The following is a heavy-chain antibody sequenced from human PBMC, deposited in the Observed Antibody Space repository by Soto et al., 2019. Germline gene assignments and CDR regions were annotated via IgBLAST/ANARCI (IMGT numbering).Heavy chain of an antibody. Sequence: ESGPTLVNPTQTLTLTFTFSGFSLSTSGMCVSWIRQPPGKALEWLARIDWDDDKYYSTSLKTRLTISKDTSKNQVVLTMTNMDPVDTATYYCARISAEVAAAGTVPDYYYYMDVWGKGTTVTVSS. CDR2: IDWDDDK. CDR1: GFSLSTSGMC. J-gene: IGHJ6*03. D-gene: IGHD6-13*01. CDR3: ARISAEVAAAGTVPDYYYYMDV. V-gene: IGHV2-70*11.